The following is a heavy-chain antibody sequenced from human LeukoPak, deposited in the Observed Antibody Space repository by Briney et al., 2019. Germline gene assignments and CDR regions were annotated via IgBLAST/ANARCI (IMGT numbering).Heavy chain of an antibody. CDR2: IYSGGGT. V-gene: IGHV3-66*01. J-gene: IGHJ6*03. CDR3: ARTSPTDLITYYYYYMDV. CDR1: GFIVSSNY. D-gene: IGHD2-2*01. Sequence: PGGSLKLSCALSGFIVSSNYMSWVRQAPGKGLEWVSVIYSGGGTNYADSVKGRFTISRDKSKNTLYLQMNSLRAEDTAVYYCARTSPTDLITYYYYYMDVWGKGTTVTVSS.